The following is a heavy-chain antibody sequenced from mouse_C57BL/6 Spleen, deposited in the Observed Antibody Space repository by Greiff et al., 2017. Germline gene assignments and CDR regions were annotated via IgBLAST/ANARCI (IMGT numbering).Heavy chain of an antibody. CDR3: AREGDSNPFAY. J-gene: IGHJ3*01. V-gene: IGHV5-4*01. CDR2: ISDGGSYT. CDR1: GFTFSSYA. Sequence: EVQLVESGGGLVKPGGSLKLSCAASGFTFSSYAMSWVRQTPEKRLEWVATISDGGSYTYYPDNVKGRFTISRDNAKNNLYLQMSHLKSEDTAMYYCAREGDSNPFAYWGQGTLVTVSA. D-gene: IGHD2-5*01.